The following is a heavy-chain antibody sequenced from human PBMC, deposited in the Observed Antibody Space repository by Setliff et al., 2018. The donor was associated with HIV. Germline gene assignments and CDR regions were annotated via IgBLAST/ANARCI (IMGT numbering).Heavy chain of an antibody. V-gene: IGHV3-23*01. CDR3: ARDPRGAVAGFDY. CDR2: ISGSGATT. Sequence: GGSLRLSCAASGFTFSSYMMSWVRQAPGKGLEWVASISGSGATTYYPDSVKGRFTISRDNSKNTLSLQMNRLRADDTAVYFCARDPRGAVAGFDYWGQGTLVTVSS. CDR1: GFTFSSYM. J-gene: IGHJ4*02. D-gene: IGHD6-19*01.